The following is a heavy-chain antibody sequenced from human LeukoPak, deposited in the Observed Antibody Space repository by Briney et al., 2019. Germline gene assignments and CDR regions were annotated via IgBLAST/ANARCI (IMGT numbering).Heavy chain of an antibody. V-gene: IGHV3-53*01. J-gene: IGHJ4*02. CDR1: GFTVSSNS. CDR2: IYNGGAI. D-gene: IGHD6-19*01. Sequence: GGSLRLSCAASGFTVSSNSMTWVRQAPGKGLEWVSIIYNGGAIYYADSVKGRFTISRDESKNTVCLQMSSLRVDDTAIYFCARGQGGTVAGLDYWGQGTLVTVSS. CDR3: ARGQGGTVAGLDY.